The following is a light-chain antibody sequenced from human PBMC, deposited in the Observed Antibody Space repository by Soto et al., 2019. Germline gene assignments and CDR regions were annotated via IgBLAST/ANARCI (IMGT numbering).Light chain of an antibody. CDR2: CIS. V-gene: IGKV3-15*01. CDR1: QSVDSN. Sequence: EIVMTQSPGTLSLSPGETATLSCRASQSVDSNYLAWYQQKPGQAPRLLVYCISTRATDIPARFSGSGSGTEFTLTISSLQSEDFGIYYCQQHSKWPITFGQGTRLEIK. J-gene: IGKJ5*01. CDR3: QQHSKWPIT.